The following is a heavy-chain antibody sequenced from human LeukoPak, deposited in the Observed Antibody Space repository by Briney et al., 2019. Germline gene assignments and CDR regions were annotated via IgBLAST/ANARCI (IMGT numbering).Heavy chain of an antibody. CDR3: ARVVSRLDDHYYYMDV. V-gene: IGHV1-2*02. CDR2: INPNSGGT. J-gene: IGHJ6*03. CDR1: GYTFTGYY. D-gene: IGHD1-1*01. Sequence: ASVNVSCKASGYTFTGYYMHWGREAPGQGVEWMGWINPNSGGTNYAQQFQGRVTMTRDTSISTAYMELSRLRSDDTAVYYCARVVSRLDDHYYYMDVWGKGTTVTVSS.